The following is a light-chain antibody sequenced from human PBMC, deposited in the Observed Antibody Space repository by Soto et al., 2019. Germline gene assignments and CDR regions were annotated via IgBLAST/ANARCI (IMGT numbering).Light chain of an antibody. CDR2: DAS. V-gene: IGKV3-11*01. CDR3: QQRGSWPDT. Sequence: EIVLTQSPATLSLSPGERATLSCKASQSVSSYLAWFQHKPGQAPRLLIYDASNRATGVPPRFSGSGSWTDFTLIISSLEPEDFAVYYCQQRGSWPDTFGQGTKLEIK. J-gene: IGKJ2*01. CDR1: QSVSSY.